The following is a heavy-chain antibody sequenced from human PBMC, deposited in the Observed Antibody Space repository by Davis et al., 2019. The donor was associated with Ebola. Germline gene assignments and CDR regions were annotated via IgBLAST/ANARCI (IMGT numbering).Heavy chain of an antibody. CDR1: GASFSGYY. D-gene: IGHD7-27*01. V-gene: IGHV4-34*01. CDR3: ARGRTGSDHPRLDS. J-gene: IGHJ4*02. Sequence: MPSETLSLTFAVYGASFSGYYWSWIRQPPGKGLEWIGEMNRDGGTNYNPSLESRVTISSDMSKKQFSLKLNSVTAADTAVYFCARGRTGSDHPRLDSWGQGTLVTVSS. CDR2: MNRDGGT.